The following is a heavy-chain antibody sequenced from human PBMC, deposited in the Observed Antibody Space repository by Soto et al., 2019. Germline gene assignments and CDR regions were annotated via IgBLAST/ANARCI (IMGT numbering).Heavy chain of an antibody. J-gene: IGHJ6*02. D-gene: IGHD5-12*01. CDR2: IIPIFGSP. CDR1: GGSFSDSA. V-gene: IGHV1-69*01. CDR3: AREAYGYVGCYSYYGMDV. Sequence: QVQLVQSGPEVKKPGSSVKVSCKASGGSFSDSALSWVSQAPGQGLEWMGGIIPIFGSPDYAQKFMGRVTATADESTSADYMELRNQRNEDTAIYYCAREAYGYVGCYSYYGMDVLCQGTTVTVSS.